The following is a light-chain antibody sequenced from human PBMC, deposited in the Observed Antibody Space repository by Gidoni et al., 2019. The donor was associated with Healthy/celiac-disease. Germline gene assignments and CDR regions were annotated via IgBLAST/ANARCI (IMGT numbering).Light chain of an antibody. J-gene: IGKJ2*01. Sequence: EIVLTQSPATLSLSPGERATLSCRARQSVSSYLAWYHQKPGQAPRLLIYDASNRATGIPARFSGSGSGTDFTLTISSLEPEDFAVYYCQQRSNWPKTFXQXTKLEIK. CDR2: DAS. CDR1: QSVSSY. V-gene: IGKV3-11*01. CDR3: QQRSNWPKT.